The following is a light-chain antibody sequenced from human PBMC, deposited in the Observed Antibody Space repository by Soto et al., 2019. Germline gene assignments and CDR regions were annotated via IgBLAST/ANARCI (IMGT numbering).Light chain of an antibody. CDR3: QQYDDAPLT. CDR2: DAS. Sequence: DIQMTKSPSSLSAFVGDRVTITCQASQDIGNYLNWYQQKPGKAPKLLIHDASNLETGVPSRFRGSGSGTDFTFTISSLQPEDFATYYCQQYDDAPLTFGGGTKVDIK. J-gene: IGKJ4*01. CDR1: QDIGNY. V-gene: IGKV1-33*01.